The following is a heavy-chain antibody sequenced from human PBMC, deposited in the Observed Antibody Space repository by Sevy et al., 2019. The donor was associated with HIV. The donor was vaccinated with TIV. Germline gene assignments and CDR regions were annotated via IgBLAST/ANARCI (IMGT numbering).Heavy chain of an antibody. CDR3: ATTKDYYDSSGYPFDS. V-gene: IGHV1-24*01. Sequence: ASVKVSCKVSGYTITKLSMHWVRQTPGKGLEWMTTSDPEDGDPEDGKTIYAQKFLGRVTMTEDTSTDTAYMELSSLRSEDTAVYYCATTKDYYDSSGYPFDSWGQGTLVTVSS. CDR2: GDPEDGKT. D-gene: IGHD3-22*01. CDR1: GYTITKLS. J-gene: IGHJ4*02.